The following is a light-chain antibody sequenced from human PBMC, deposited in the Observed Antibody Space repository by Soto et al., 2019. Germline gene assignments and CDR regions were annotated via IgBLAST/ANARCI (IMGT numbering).Light chain of an antibody. CDR3: QQSYSTPALT. J-gene: IGKJ4*01. Sequence: DIQMTQSPSSLSASVGDGVTITCRASQSISSYLNWYQQKPGKAPKLLIYAASSLQSGVPSRFSGSGSGTDFTLTISSLQPEDFATYDCQQSYSTPALTFGGGTKVDIK. CDR2: AAS. CDR1: QSISSY. V-gene: IGKV1-39*01.